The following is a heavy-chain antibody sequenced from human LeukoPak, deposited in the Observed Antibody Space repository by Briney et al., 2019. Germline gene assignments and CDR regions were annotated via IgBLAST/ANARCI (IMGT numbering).Heavy chain of an antibody. V-gene: IGHV3-30*18. D-gene: IGHD3-16*02. CDR1: GFTFSSYG. Sequence: GGPLRLSCAASGFTFSSYGMHWVRQAPGKGLEWVAVISYDGSNKYYADSVKGRFTISRDNSKNTLYLQMNSLRAEDTAVYYCAKDSHVWGSYRYRDFDYWGQGTLVTVSS. CDR2: ISYDGSNK. J-gene: IGHJ4*02. CDR3: AKDSHVWGSYRYRDFDY.